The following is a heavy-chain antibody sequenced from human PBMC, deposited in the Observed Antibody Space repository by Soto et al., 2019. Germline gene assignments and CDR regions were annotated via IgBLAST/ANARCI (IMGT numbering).Heavy chain of an antibody. V-gene: IGHV2-26*01. D-gene: IGHD1-1*01. CDR3: ARADDSYSVDY. CDR1: GFSLINAGLG. CDR2: IFSNDVK. Sequence: QVTLKESSPVLVKPTETLTLTCTVSGFSLINAGLGVSWIRQPPGKTLEWLAHIFSNDVKYYSTSLKSRLTLSRDTSKSQVVLTMTNMDPVDTATYYCARADDSYSVDYWGQGTLVTVSS. J-gene: IGHJ4*02.